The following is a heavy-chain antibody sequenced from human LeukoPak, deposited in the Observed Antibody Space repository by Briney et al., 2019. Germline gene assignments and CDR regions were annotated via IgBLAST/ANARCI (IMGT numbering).Heavy chain of an antibody. V-gene: IGHV1-69*06. J-gene: IGHJ5*02. CDR2: IIPIFGTA. CDR3: AREDVAYCSSTSCYAGWFDP. CDR1: GGTFSSYA. D-gene: IGHD2-2*01. Sequence: SVKVSCKASGGTFSSYAISWMRQAPGQALEWMGGIIPIFGTANYAQKFQGRVTITADKSTSTAYMELSSLRSEDTAVYYCAREDVAYCSSTSCYAGWFDPWGQGTLVTVSS.